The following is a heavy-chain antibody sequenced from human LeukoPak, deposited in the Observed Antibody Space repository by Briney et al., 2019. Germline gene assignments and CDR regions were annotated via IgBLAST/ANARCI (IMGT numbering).Heavy chain of an antibody. CDR2: IIPIFGTA. Sequence: SVKVSCKVSGYTLTELSMHWVRQAPGQGLEWMGGIIPIFGTANYAQKFQGRVTITADESTSTAYMELSSLRSEDTAVYYCPRDQVVAVAGNTLDYWGEGTLVTVSS. V-gene: IGHV1-69*13. J-gene: IGHJ4*02. CDR1: GYTLTELS. D-gene: IGHD6-19*01. CDR3: PRDQVVAVAGNTLDY.